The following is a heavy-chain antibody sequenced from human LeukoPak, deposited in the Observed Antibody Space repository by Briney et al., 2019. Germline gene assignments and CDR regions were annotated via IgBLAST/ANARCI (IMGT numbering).Heavy chain of an antibody. Sequence: PGGSLRLSCAASGFIFSSYAMHWVRPAPGKGLEWVAIIWFDGSNKYHADSVKGRFTISRDNSKNALYLQMNSLRAEDTALYYCARGLGYSYGYGIDYWGQGTLVTVAS. D-gene: IGHD5-18*01. V-gene: IGHV3-33*01. CDR1: GFIFSSYA. J-gene: IGHJ4*02. CDR3: ARGLGYSYGYGIDY. CDR2: IWFDGSNK.